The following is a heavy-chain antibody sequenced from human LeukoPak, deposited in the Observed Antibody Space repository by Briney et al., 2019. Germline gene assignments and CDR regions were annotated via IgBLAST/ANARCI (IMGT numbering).Heavy chain of an antibody. CDR1: GGTFSSYA. CDR2: IIPIFGTA. D-gene: IGHD3-10*01. V-gene: IGHV1-69*06. CDR3: ARDALKYYYGSGSYTLSPYDY. J-gene: IGHJ4*02. Sequence: ASVKVSCKASGGTFSSYAISWVRQAPGQGLEWMGGIIPIFGTANYAQKFQGRVTITADKSTSTAYMELSSLRSEDTAVYYCARDALKYYYGSGSYTLSPYDYWGQGTLVTVSS.